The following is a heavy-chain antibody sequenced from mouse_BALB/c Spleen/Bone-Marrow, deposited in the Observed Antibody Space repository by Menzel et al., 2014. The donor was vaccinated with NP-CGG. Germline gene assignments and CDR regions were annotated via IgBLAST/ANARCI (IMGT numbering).Heavy chain of an antibody. V-gene: IGHV1-28*01. Sequence: EVQLQQSGPELMKPGASVKISCKASGYSFTSYYMHWVKQSHRKSLEWIGYIDPFNGGTSYNQKFKGKATLTVDKSSNTAYMHLSSLTSEDSAVYYCARAYDFLDYWGQGSTLTVSS. CDR3: ARAYDFLDY. CDR2: IDPFNGGT. J-gene: IGHJ2*01. D-gene: IGHD2-4*01. CDR1: GYSFTSYY.